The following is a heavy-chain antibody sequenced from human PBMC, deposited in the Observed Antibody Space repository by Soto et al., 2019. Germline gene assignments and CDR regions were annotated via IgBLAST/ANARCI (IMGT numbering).Heavy chain of an antibody. J-gene: IGHJ6*03. CDR3: ARLSSAYKLLYDYYYMDV. CDR2: IYSGGST. D-gene: IGHD2-2*02. V-gene: IGHV3-66*01. CDR1: GFTVSSNY. Sequence: PGGSLRLSCAASGFTVSSNYMSWVRQAPGKGLEWVSVIYSGGSTYYADSVKGRFTISRDNSKNTLYLQMNSLRAEDTAVYYCARLSSAYKLLYDYYYMDVWGKATTVTVSS.